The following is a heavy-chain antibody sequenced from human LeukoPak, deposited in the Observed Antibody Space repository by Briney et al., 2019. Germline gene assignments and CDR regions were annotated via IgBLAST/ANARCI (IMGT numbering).Heavy chain of an antibody. D-gene: IGHD6-13*01. CDR2: IYYSGSS. CDR1: GGSISSYY. Sequence: SETLSLTCTVSGGSISSYYWSWIRQPPGKGLEWIGYIYYSGSSNYNPSLKSRVTISVDTSKNQFSLQLNSVTPEDTAVYYCARDSSSSSWPPRYYFDYWGQGTLVTVSS. J-gene: IGHJ4*02. V-gene: IGHV4-59*12. CDR3: ARDSSSSSWPPRYYFDY.